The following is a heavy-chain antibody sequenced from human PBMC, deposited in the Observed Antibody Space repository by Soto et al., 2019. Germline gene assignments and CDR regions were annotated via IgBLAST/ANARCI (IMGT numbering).Heavy chain of an antibody. V-gene: IGHV1-69*01. Sequence: GLEWMGGIIPIFGTANYAQKFQGRVTITADESTSTAYMELSSLRSEDTAVYYCARDIVTGTPIWGQGTMVTVSS. CDR3: ARDIVTGTPI. J-gene: IGHJ3*02. CDR2: IIPIFGTA. D-gene: IGHD1-7*01.